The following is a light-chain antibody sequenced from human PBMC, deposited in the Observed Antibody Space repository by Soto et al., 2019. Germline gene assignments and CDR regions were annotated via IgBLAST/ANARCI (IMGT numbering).Light chain of an antibody. CDR2: EVS. Sequence: QSALTQPASVSGSPGQSITISCPGTSSDVGSYNLVSWYQQHPGKAPKLMIYEVSKRPSGVSNRFSGSKSGNTASLTISGPQAEDEADYYCCSYAGSSTFFVFGTGTKVTV. CDR3: CSYAGSSTFFV. CDR1: SSDVGSYNL. J-gene: IGLJ1*01. V-gene: IGLV2-23*02.